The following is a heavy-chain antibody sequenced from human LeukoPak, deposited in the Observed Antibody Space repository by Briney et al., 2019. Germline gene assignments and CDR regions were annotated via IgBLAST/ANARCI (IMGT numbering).Heavy chain of an antibody. CDR3: ARGPWGSNWYFDL. CDR2: IYYSGST. J-gene: IGHJ2*01. D-gene: IGHD7-27*01. Sequence: SETLSLTRTVSGGSISSYYWSWIRQPPGKGLEWIGYIYYSGSTNYNPSLKSRVTISVDTSKNQFSLKLSSVTAADTAVYYCARGPWGSNWYFDLWGRGTLVTVSS. V-gene: IGHV4-59*01. CDR1: GGSISSYY.